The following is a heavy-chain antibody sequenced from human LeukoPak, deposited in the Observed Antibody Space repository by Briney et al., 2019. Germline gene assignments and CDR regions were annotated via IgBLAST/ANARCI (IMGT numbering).Heavy chain of an antibody. CDR2: ISGSGGST. V-gene: IGHV3-23*01. D-gene: IGHD3-10*01. Sequence: GGSLRLSCAASGFTFSSYAMSWVRQAPGKGLEWVSAISGSGGSTYYADAVKGRFTICRDNSKNTLYLQMNSLRAEDTAVYYCAKVRGTGYRGYYFDYWGQGTLVTVSS. J-gene: IGHJ4*02. CDR3: AKVRGTGYRGYYFDY. CDR1: GFTFSSYA.